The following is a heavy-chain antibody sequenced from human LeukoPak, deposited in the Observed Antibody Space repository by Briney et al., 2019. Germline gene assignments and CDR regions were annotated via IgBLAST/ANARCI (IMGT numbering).Heavy chain of an antibody. Sequence: GGSLRLSCTVSGFTVSSNSMSWVRQAPGKGLEWVSFIYSDNTHYSDSVKGRFTISRDNSNHTLYLHMNSLRAEDTAVYYCARRAGAYSHPYDYWGQGTLVTVSS. CDR1: GFTVSSNS. D-gene: IGHD4/OR15-4a*01. CDR2: IYSDNT. J-gene: IGHJ4*02. CDR3: ARRAGAYSHPYDY. V-gene: IGHV3-53*01.